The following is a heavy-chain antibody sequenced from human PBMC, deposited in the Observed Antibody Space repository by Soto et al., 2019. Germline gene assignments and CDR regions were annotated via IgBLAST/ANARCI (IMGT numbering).Heavy chain of an antibody. V-gene: IGHV1-46*01. CDR3: ARVDTGNYEX. J-gene: IGHJ5*02. D-gene: IGHD5-18*01. CDR1: GYTFTSYY. Sequence: ASVKVSCKASGYTFTSYYMHWVRQAPGQGLEWMGIINPSGGSTSYAQKFQGRDAMTRETSTSTVYMELSSLRSGETAVYYCARVDTGNYEXWGQGTMVTVSX. CDR2: INPSGGST.